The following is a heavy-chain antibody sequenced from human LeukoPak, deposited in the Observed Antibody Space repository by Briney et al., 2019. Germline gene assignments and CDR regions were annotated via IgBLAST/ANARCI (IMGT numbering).Heavy chain of an antibody. V-gene: IGHV3-30*03. Sequence: GGSLRLSCAASGFTFSSYGMHCVRQAPDKGLEWVAGISYDGSNKYYADSVKGRFTISRDNSKNMLYLQMNSLRAEDAAVYYCARHTYPADWYSSSRLDYWGQGTLVTVSS. CDR2: ISYDGSNK. CDR1: GFTFSSYG. J-gene: IGHJ4*02. D-gene: IGHD6-13*01. CDR3: ARHTYPADWYSSSRLDY.